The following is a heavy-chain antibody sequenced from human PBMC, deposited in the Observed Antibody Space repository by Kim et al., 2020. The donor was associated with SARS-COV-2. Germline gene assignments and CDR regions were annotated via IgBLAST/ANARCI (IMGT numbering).Heavy chain of an antibody. Sequence: SETLSLTCAVYGGSFSGYYWSWIRQPPGKGLEWIGEINHSGSTNYNPSLKSRVTISVDTSKNQFSLKLSSVTAADTAVYYCARAQQYSSSWVPYYFDYWGQGTLVTVSS. V-gene: IGHV4-34*01. CDR2: INHSGST. CDR3: ARAQQYSSSWVPYYFDY. D-gene: IGHD6-13*01. CDR1: GGSFSGYY. J-gene: IGHJ4*02.